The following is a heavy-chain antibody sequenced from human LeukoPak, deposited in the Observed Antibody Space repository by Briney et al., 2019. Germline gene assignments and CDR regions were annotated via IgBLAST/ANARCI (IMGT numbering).Heavy chain of an antibody. V-gene: IGHV4-34*01. CDR2: INHSGST. J-gene: IGHJ4*02. Sequence: SETLSLTCAVYGGSFSGYYWSWIRQPPGKGLEWIGEINHSGSTNYNPSLKSRVTISVDTSKNQFSLKLSSVTAADTAVYYCARDRDDILTGRPGYFDYWGQGTLVTVSS. CDR3: ARDRDDILTGRPGYFDY. D-gene: IGHD3-9*01. CDR1: GGSFSGYY.